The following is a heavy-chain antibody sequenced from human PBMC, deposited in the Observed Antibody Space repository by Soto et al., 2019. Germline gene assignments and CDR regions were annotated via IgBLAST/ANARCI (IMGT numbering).Heavy chain of an antibody. CDR1: SDPTSTHT. CDR3: VRQGIGPLHGLVDV. D-gene: IGHD3-10*01. V-gene: IGHV4-59*08. Sequence: QVQLQESGPGMVKPSETLSLTCTVSSDPTSTHTWGWIRQTPGKGLEWIGYIYETGITAYNPSLNSRVTISLDRSPKQLSLRLNSATAADTAMYYCVRQGIGPLHGLVDVWGRGTSVIVSS. CDR2: IYETGIT. J-gene: IGHJ6*02.